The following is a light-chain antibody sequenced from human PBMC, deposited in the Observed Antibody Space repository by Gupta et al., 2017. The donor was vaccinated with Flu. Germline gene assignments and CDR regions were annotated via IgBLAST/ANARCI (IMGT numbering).Light chain of an antibody. V-gene: IGKV2-28*01. CDR3: MQALHSPFI. CDR2: LGA. CDR1: QSLLHSNGYKY. J-gene: IGKJ3*01. Sequence: ISCRSSQSLLHSNGYKYLDWYLQKPGQSPQLLIYLGANRPYWVPDRFSGSGSGTEFTLEISRVEAGDVGVYYCMQALHSPFIFGPGTKVELK.